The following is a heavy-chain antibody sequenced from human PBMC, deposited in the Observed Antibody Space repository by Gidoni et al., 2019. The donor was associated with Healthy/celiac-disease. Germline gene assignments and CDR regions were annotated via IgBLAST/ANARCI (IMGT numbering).Heavy chain of an antibody. V-gene: IGHV5-10-1*03. CDR3: ARRVSSGWSDEQNWFDP. CDR1: GYSFTSYW. J-gene: IGHJ5*02. D-gene: IGHD6-19*01. CDR2: IDPSDSYT. Sequence: EVQLVQSGAEVKKPGESLRISCKGSGYSFTSYWISWVRQMPGKGLEWMGRIDPSDSYTNYSPSFQGHVTISADKSISTAYLQWSSLKASDTAMYYCARRVSSGWSDEQNWFDPWGQGTLVTVSS.